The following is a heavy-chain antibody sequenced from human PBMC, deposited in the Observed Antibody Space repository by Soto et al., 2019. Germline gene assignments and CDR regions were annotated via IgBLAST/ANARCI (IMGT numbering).Heavy chain of an antibody. Sequence: EVQLVESGGGLVQPGGSLRLSYAASGFTVSTNYMNWVRQAPGKGLEWVSVLYTGGSTHYAASVKGRFSISRDNSKNTLYLQMNSLRAEDTAVYYCARDPHPATMGDAFDIWGQGTTVTVSS. D-gene: IGHD2-2*01. CDR3: ARDPHPATMGDAFDI. V-gene: IGHV3-66*01. J-gene: IGHJ3*02. CDR1: GFTVSTNY. CDR2: LYTGGST.